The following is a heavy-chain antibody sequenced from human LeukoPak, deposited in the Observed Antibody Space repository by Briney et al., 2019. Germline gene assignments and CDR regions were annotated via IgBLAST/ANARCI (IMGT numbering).Heavy chain of an antibody. CDR3: ARGVATITA. V-gene: IGHV4-59*01. Sequence: PSETLSLTCTVSGGSTSSYYWSWIRQPPGKGLEWIGYIYYSGSTNYNPSLKSRVTISVDTSKNQFSLKLSSVTAADTAVYYCARGVATITAWGQGTLVTVSS. CDR2: IYYSGST. J-gene: IGHJ4*02. CDR1: GGSTSSYY. D-gene: IGHD5-12*01.